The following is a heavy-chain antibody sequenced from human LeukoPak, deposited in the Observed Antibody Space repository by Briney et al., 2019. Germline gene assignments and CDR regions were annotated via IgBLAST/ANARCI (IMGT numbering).Heavy chain of an antibody. D-gene: IGHD2-8*01. CDR3: ARDQKYGVFDY. J-gene: IGHJ4*02. Sequence: SETLSLTCTVSGGSVSSGTYYWSWIRQPPGKGLEWIEYIHNSGNTNYNPSLKSRVTISVDMSKNQFSLKLSSVTAADTAVYYCARDQKYGVFDYWGQGTLVTVSS. CDR1: GGSVSSGTYY. V-gene: IGHV4-61*01. CDR2: IHNSGNT.